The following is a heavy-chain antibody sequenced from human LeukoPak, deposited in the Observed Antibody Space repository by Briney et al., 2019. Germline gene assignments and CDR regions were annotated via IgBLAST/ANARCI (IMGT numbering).Heavy chain of an antibody. V-gene: IGHV3-33*06. CDR3: AKDILTGYLDY. CDR2: IWFDGSNK. Sequence: GGSLRLSCAASGFTSSDYYMSWIRQAPGKGLEWVAIIWFDGSNKYYADSVKGRFTISRDNSKNTLYLQMDSLRAEDTAVYYCAKDILTGYLDYWGQGTLVTVSS. D-gene: IGHD3-9*01. CDR1: GFTSSDYY. J-gene: IGHJ4*02.